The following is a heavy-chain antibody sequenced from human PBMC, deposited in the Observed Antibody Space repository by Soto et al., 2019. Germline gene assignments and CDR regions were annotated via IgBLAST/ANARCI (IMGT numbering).Heavy chain of an antibody. J-gene: IGHJ6*02. Sequence: QVQLVQSGAELKKTGSSVKVSCRASGDTFSSYAVNWVRQAPGRGLAWMGRLITVLGTTDYAQNFKGRLPSTAEKSTKTVSMELSSLRSEDTAVYYCARRRYCGYDCYHKHYYGVDVWGQGTTVTVAS. CDR2: LITVLGTT. CDR1: GDTFSSYA. V-gene: IGHV1-69*08. CDR3: ARRRYCGYDCYHKHYYGVDV. D-gene: IGHD2-21*01.